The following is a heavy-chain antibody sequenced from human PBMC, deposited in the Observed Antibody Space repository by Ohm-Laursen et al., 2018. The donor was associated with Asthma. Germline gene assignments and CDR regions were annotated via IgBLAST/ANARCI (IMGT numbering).Heavy chain of an antibody. CDR3: ASGVSSWYSFDY. D-gene: IGHD6-13*01. CDR1: GYIFTSYY. J-gene: IGHJ4*02. V-gene: IGHV1-2*06. Sequence: GASVKVSCNASGYIFTSYYLHWVRQAPGQGLEWMGRLNPNDGGTTSAQKFQGRVTMTRDTSISTAYMELSRLISDDTAVYYCASGVSSWYSFDYWGQGTLVTVSS. CDR2: LNPNDGGT.